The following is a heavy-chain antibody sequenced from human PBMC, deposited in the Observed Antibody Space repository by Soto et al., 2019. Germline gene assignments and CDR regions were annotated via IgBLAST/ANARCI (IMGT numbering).Heavy chain of an antibody. D-gene: IGHD5-12*01. J-gene: IGHJ5*02. CDR1: GGTFSSYA. V-gene: IGHV1-69*13. Sequence: ASVKVSCKASGGTFSSYAISWVRQAPGQGLEWMGGIIPIFGTANYAQKFQGRVTITADESTSTAYMELSSLRSEDTAVYYCARKVATMDNWFDPWGQGTLVTVSS. CDR2: IIPIFGTA. CDR3: ARKVATMDNWFDP.